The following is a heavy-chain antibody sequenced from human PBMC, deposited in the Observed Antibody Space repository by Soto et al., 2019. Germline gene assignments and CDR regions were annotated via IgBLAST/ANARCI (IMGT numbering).Heavy chain of an antibody. CDR1: GYTFTSYA. CDR2: INAGNGNT. Sequence: ASVKVSCKASGYTFTSYAMHWVLQAPGQSLEWMGWINAGNGNTKYSQKFQGRVTITRDASASTAYMELSSLRSEDTAVYYCARGSIFGVVYNWFDPWGQGTLVTVSS. CDR3: ARGSIFGVVYNWFDP. D-gene: IGHD3-3*01. J-gene: IGHJ5*02. V-gene: IGHV1-3*01.